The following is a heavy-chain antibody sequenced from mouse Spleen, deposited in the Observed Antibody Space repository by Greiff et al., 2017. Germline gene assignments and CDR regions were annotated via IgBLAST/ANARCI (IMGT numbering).Heavy chain of an antibody. D-gene: IGHD2-1*01. V-gene: IGHV1-75*01. CDR2: FFPGSGST. J-gene: IGHJ2*01. CDR1: GYTFTDYY. Sequence: VQLQQSGPELVKPGASVKISCKASGYTFTDYYINWVKQRPGQGLEWIGWFFPGSGSTYYNEKFKGKATLIVDKSSSTAYMWLSSLTSEDSADDYCARSTMVTLYYFDYWGQGTTLTVSS. CDR3: ARSTMVTLYYFDY.